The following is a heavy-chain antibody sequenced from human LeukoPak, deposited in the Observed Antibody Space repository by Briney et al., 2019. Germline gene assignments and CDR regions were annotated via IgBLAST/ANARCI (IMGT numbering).Heavy chain of an antibody. V-gene: IGHV1-69*05. CDR1: GGTFSSYA. CDR2: IIPMFGTA. J-gene: IGHJ4*02. Sequence: ASVKVSCKASGGTFSSYAISWVRQAPGQGLEWMGGIIPMFGTANYAQKFQGRVTITTDESTSTAYMELSSLRSEDTAVYYCARDRGDYYGSGKPLGYFDYWGQGTLVTVSS. D-gene: IGHD3-10*01. CDR3: ARDRGDYYGSGKPLGYFDY.